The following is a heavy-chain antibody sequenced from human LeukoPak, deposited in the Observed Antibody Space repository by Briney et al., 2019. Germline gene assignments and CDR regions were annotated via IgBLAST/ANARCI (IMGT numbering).Heavy chain of an antibody. CDR3: ARHHLGDYFDY. V-gene: IGHV4-59*08. Sequence: SETLSLTCTVSSGSISSYYWSWIRQPPGKGLEWIGYIYYSGSTNYNPSLKSRVTISVGTSKNQFSLKLSSVTAADRAIYYCARHHLGDYFDYWGQGTLVTVSS. CDR1: SGSISSYY. CDR2: IYYSGST. J-gene: IGHJ4*02.